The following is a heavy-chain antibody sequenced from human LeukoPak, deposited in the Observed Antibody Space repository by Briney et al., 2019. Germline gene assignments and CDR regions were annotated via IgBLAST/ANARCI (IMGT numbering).Heavy chain of an antibody. D-gene: IGHD3/OR15-3a*01. CDR2: IYYSGST. Sequence: ASETLSLTCTVSGDSISSSSYYWSWIRQPPGKGLEWIAYIYYSGSTNYNPSLKSRVTISVDTSKNQFSLKLSSVTAADTAVYYCARDDLNTAPHFDYWGQGTLVTVSS. CDR1: GDSISSSSYY. V-gene: IGHV4-61*01. J-gene: IGHJ4*02. CDR3: ARDDLNTAPHFDY.